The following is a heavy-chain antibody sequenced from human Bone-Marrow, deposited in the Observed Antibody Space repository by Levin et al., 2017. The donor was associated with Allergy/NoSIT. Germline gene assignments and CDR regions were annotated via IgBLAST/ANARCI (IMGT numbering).Heavy chain of an antibody. Sequence: GESLKISCAASGFAFSNYGMHWVRQVPGKGLEWVALISYEGSKEYYVESVKGRFTISRDNSKNTLSLEMDNLRPDDTAVYYCAREQGYRRPLGSWGLGTMVTVTS. D-gene: IGHD2-2*02. J-gene: IGHJ3*01. CDR2: ISYEGSKE. CDR3: AREQGYRRPLGS. V-gene: IGHV3-30*03. CDR1: GFAFSNYG.